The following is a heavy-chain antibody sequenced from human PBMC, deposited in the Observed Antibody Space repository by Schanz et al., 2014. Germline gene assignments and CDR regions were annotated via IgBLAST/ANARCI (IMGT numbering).Heavy chain of an antibody. Sequence: QVQLVQSWAEVKKPGSSVKVSCKASGGTFSSFGINWVRQAPGQGLEWMGRIIPSLGLAKYEQKFQDKVTITTDTSANTAYMELRSLRSDDTAHYYCVRVPSRDVSFDLWGRGTLVTVSS. CDR1: GGTFSSFG. D-gene: IGHD3-16*01. CDR2: IIPSLGLA. J-gene: IGHJ2*01. V-gene: IGHV1-69*04. CDR3: VRVPSRDVSFDL.